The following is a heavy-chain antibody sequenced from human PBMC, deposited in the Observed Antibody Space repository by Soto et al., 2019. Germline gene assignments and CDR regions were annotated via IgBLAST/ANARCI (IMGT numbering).Heavy chain of an antibody. V-gene: IGHV4-59*01. CDR1: GGSISSYY. J-gene: IGHJ4*02. D-gene: IGHD1-26*01. CDR3: ARDVSPESNYPDHYDF. CDR2: IYYSGST. Sequence: SETLSLTCTVSGGSISSYYWSWIRQPPGKGLEWIGYIYYSGSTNYNPSLKSRVTISVDTSKNQFSLKLSSVTAADTAVYYCARDVSPESNYPDHYDFWGQGTLVTVSS.